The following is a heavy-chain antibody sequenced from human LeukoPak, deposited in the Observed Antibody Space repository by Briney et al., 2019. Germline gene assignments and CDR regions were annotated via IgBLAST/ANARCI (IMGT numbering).Heavy chain of an antibody. CDR1: GGSISSGGYY. CDR3: ARDSVYCSSTSCYWY. D-gene: IGHD2-2*01. Sequence: SETLSLTCTVSGGSISSGGYYWSWIRQPPGKGLEWIGYIYRSGSTYYNPSLKSRVTISVDRSKNQFSLKLSSVTAADTAVYYCARDSVYCSSTSCYWYWGQGTLVTVSS. CDR2: IYRSGST. V-gene: IGHV4-30-2*01. J-gene: IGHJ4*02.